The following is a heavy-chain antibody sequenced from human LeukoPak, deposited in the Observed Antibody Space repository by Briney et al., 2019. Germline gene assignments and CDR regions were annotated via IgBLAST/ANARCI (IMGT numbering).Heavy chain of an antibody. CDR3: AREDGSSYYFDY. J-gene: IGHJ4*02. Sequence: GGSMRLSCAASGFIFTDYWMHWVRQAPGKGLEWVSYISSSSSTIYYADSVKGRFTISRDNAKNSLYLQMNSLRAEDTAVYYCAREDGSSYYFDYWGQGTLVTVSS. D-gene: IGHD1-26*01. CDR2: ISSSSSTI. CDR1: GFIFTDYW. V-gene: IGHV3-48*04.